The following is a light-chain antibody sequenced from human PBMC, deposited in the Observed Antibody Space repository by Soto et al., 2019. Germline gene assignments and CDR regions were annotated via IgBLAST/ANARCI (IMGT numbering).Light chain of an antibody. CDR2: GAS. CDR3: QQYGSVPLT. CDR1: QSVSTSY. V-gene: IGKV3-20*01. J-gene: IGKJ4*01. Sequence: EIVLTQSPGTLSLSPGERATLSCRASQSVSTSYLAWYQQKPGQAPRLLIYGASSRATGIPDRFSGSGSGADFTLTISRMEPEDFAVYYGQQYGSVPLTFGGGTKVEIK.